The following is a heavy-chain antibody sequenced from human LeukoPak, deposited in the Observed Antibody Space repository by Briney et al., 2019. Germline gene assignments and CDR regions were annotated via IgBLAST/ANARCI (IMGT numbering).Heavy chain of an antibody. Sequence: YPGGSLRLSCAASGFNFSSYWMHWVRQSPGKGLEGVAVIWYDGSNKYYADSVKGRFTISRDNSKNTVHLQINSLRAEDTAVYYCTRDLTVGTIRPPLQQWGQGTLVTVSS. CDR1: GFNFSSYW. CDR2: IWYDGSNK. CDR3: TRDLTVGTIRPPLQQ. D-gene: IGHD4-23*01. J-gene: IGHJ1*01. V-gene: IGHV3-33*08.